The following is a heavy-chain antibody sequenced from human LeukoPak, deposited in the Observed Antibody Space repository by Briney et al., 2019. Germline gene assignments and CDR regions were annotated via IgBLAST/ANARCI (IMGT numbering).Heavy chain of an antibody. CDR1: GGSISSHY. Sequence: SETLSLTCTVSGGSISSHYWSWIRQPPGKGLEWIGYIYYSGSTNYNPSLKSRVTISVDTSKNQFSLKPSSVTAADTAVYYCAGRDGYNFNPVTYYYYMDVWGKGTTVTVSS. CDR3: AGRDGYNFNPVTYYYYMDV. D-gene: IGHD5-24*01. V-gene: IGHV4-59*11. J-gene: IGHJ6*03. CDR2: IYYSGST.